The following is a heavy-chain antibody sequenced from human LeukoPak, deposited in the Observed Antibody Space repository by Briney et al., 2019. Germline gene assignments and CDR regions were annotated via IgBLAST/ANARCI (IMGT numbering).Heavy chain of an antibody. CDR1: DYTISSGYN. CDR2: ISHSGST. CDR3: ASSSCGNGFCYADDY. J-gene: IGHJ4*02. Sequence: SETLSLTCTVSDYTISSGYNWGWIRQPPGNGLDYIGSISHSGSTSYSSSLKSRVTISVDTSKNQFSLKLTSVTAADTAVYYCASSSCGNGFCYADDYWGQGTLVTVSS. D-gene: IGHD2-8*01. V-gene: IGHV4-38-2*02.